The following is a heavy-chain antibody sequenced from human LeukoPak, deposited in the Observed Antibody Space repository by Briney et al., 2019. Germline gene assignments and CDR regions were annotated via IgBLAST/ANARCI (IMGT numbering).Heavy chain of an antibody. CDR2: IYTSGST. CDR3: ARDLSSSWYPFPYYYGMDV. CDR1: GGSISSYY. J-gene: IGHJ6*02. D-gene: IGHD6-13*01. V-gene: IGHV4-4*07. Sequence: PSETLSLTCTVSGGSISSYYWSWIRQPAGKGLEWIGRIYTSGSTNYNPSLKSRVTMSVDTSKNQFSLKLSSVTAADTAVYYCARDLSSSWYPFPYYYGMDVWGQGTTVTVSS.